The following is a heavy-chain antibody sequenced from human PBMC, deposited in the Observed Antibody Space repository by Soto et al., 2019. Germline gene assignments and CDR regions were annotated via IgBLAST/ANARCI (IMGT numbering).Heavy chain of an antibody. D-gene: IGHD1-20*01. Sequence: GRSLRLSCAASGFTFSAYWMSWVRQTPGKGLEWVANIKHDGSEKYYVDSVKGRFTISRDNAKNSLFLEMNSLRAEDTAVFYCAIITRGFSMDVCCQAPSVSVS. J-gene: IGHJ6*02. CDR2: IKHDGSEK. V-gene: IGHV3-7*01. CDR1: GFTFSAYW. CDR3: AIITRGFSMDV.